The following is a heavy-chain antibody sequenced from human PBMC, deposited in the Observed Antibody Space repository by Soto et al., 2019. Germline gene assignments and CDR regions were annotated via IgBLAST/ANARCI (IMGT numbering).Heavy chain of an antibody. D-gene: IGHD2-2*01. CDR1: GGSISSYY. CDR3: ANSGYCTSTSCYSFDY. Sequence: SETLSLTCSVSGGSISSYYWSWIRQPPRKGLEWIAYISYSGSTNYNPSLKSRVTISLDTSKNQFSLKLTSVTAADTAVYYCANSGYCTSTSCYSFDYWSQGTLVTVS. J-gene: IGHJ4*02. CDR2: ISYSGST. V-gene: IGHV4-59*01.